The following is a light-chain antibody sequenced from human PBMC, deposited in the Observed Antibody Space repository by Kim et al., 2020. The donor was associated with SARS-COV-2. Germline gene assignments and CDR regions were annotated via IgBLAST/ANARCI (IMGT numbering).Light chain of an antibody. CDR3: NSRDSSGDHLEV. V-gene: IGLV3-19*01. CDR1: SLRSYY. J-gene: IGLJ2*01. Sequence: SSELTQDPAVSVALGQTVRITCQGDSLRSYYASWYQQKPGQAPVLVIYAKNNRPSGIPDRFSGSSSGDTASLTITGAQAEDEADYYCNSRDSSGDHLEVFGGGTQLTVL. CDR2: AKN.